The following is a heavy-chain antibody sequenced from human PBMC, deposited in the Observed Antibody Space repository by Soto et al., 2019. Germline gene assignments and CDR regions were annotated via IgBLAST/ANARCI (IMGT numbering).Heavy chain of an antibody. CDR1: GAALNSGNYY. V-gene: IGHV4-30-4*08. Sequence: PSETLSLTCSVSGAALNSGNYYLSWIRQVPGKGLEWIGHIYVTGAVDYNPSLRDRITISQDTSERQFSLKVTSLTAADTAVYYCASRDPGTSVDYWGQGTLVTVSS. J-gene: IGHJ4*02. D-gene: IGHD1-7*01. CDR3: ASRDPGTSVDY. CDR2: IYVTGAV.